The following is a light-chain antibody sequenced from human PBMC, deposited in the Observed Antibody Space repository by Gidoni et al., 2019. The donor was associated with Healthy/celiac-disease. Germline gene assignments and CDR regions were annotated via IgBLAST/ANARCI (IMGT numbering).Light chain of an antibody. CDR3: QQYYSTPWT. J-gene: IGKJ1*01. V-gene: IGKV4-1*01. Sequence: IVRTQSPAPLAVSLGERATIHCKSSQSVLYSSNNKNYLAWYQQKPGQPPKLLIYWASTRESGVPDRFSGSGSGTDFTLTISSLQAEDVAVYYCQQYYSTPWTFXQXTKVXIK. CDR1: QSVLYSSNNKNY. CDR2: WAS.